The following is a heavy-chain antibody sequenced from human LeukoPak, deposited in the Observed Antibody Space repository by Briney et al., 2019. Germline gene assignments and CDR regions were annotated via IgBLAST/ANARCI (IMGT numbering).Heavy chain of an antibody. J-gene: IGHJ4*02. CDR1: GYTFTSYG. CDR3: ARPLSRYYYDSSGYYYAPGY. V-gene: IGHV1-18*01. Sequence: GASVKVSCKASGYTFTSYGISWVRQAPGQGLEWMGWISAYNGNTNYAQKLQGRVTMTTDTSTSTAYMELRSLRSDDTAVYYCARPLSRYYYDSSGYYYAPGYWGQGTLVTVSS. CDR2: ISAYNGNT. D-gene: IGHD3-22*01.